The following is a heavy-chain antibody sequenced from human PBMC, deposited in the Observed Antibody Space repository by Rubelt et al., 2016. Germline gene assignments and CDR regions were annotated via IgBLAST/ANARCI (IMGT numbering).Heavy chain of an antibody. CDR1: GFTFSSYA. J-gene: IGHJ4*02. CDR2: ISASGIIT. CDR3: AKDLEPTVTTHNFDY. V-gene: IGHV3-23*01. D-gene: IGHD4-17*01. Sequence: PGGSLRLSCAASGFTFSSYAMSWVRQAPGKGLEWVSAISASGIITYYADSVKGRFTISRDNSKNTLYLQMNSLRAEDTAVYYCAKDLEPTVTTHNFDYWGQGTLVTVSS.